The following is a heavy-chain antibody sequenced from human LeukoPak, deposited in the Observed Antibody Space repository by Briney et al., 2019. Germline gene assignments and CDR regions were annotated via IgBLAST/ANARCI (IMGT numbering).Heavy chain of an antibody. V-gene: IGHV3-48*04. Sequence: PGGSLRLSCAASGFTFSSYWMHWVRQAPGKGLEWVSYISSSGSTIYYADSVKGRFTISRDNAKNSLYLQMNSLRAEDTAVYYCARPPAARRGDYWGQGTLVTVSS. D-gene: IGHD6-6*01. CDR1: GFTFSSYW. CDR2: ISSSGSTI. CDR3: ARPPAARRGDY. J-gene: IGHJ4*02.